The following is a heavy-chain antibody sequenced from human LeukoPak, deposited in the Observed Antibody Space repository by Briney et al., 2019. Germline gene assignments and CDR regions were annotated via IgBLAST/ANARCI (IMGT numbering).Heavy chain of an antibody. Sequence: PGGSLRLSCAASGFTFSSYDMHWVRQATGKGLEWVSAIGAAGDTYYPGSVKGRFTISRENAKNSLYLQMNSLRAGDTAVYYCARGPDYYGMDVWGQGTTVTVSS. V-gene: IGHV3-13*01. CDR3: ARGPDYYGMDV. CDR1: GFTFSSYD. J-gene: IGHJ6*02. CDR2: IGAAGDT.